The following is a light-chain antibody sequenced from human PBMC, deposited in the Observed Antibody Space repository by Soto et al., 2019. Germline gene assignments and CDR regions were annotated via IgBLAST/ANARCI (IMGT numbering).Light chain of an antibody. CDR1: ESIGRR. J-gene: IGKJ5*01. CDR2: AAS. Sequence: DIQMTQSPSSLSASVGDRVTITCRASESIGRRLNWFQQKPGKAPKLLIYAASNLQNGVPSRFSGGRSGTDFTLTIRNLQPEDFATYYCQQSYRPFAIPFGQGTRLEIK. CDR3: QQSYRPFAIP. V-gene: IGKV1-39*01.